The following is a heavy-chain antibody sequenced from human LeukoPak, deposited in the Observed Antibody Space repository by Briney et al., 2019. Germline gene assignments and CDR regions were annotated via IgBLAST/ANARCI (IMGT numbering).Heavy chain of an antibody. CDR3: ARNLYGSGSYPYYYYYYYMDV. CDR2: IYNGGII. CDR1: GDSISRYY. J-gene: IGHJ6*03. D-gene: IGHD3-10*01. Sequence: KSSETLSLTCTVSGDSISRYYWSWIRQPAGKGLEWIGRIYNGGIITYNPSLKSRVTMSIDTSNNQFSLRLRFVTAADTAVYYCARNLYGSGSYPYYYYYYYMDVWGKGTTVTISS. V-gene: IGHV4-4*07.